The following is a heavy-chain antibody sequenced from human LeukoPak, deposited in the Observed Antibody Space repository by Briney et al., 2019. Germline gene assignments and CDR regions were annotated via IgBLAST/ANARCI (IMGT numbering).Heavy chain of an antibody. CDR1: GFTFSSYG. D-gene: IGHD2-21*01. J-gene: IGHJ6*02. V-gene: IGHV3-30*18. Sequence: PGRSLRLSCAASGFTFSSYGMHWVRLAPGKGLEWVAVISYDGSNKYYADSVKGRFTISIDNSKNTLYLQMNRLRAEDTAVYYCAKKHENYYYGMDVWGQGTTVTVSS. CDR3: AKKHENYYYGMDV. CDR2: ISYDGSNK.